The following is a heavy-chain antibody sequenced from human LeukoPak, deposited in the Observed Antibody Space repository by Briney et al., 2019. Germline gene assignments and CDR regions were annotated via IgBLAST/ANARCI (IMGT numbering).Heavy chain of an antibody. J-gene: IGHJ4*02. CDR2: IYSGGNT. CDR1: GFTVSSSY. CDR3: ARLIAATGRLYFDY. V-gene: IGHV3-53*01. Sequence: PGGSLRLSCAASGFTVSSSYMGWVRQAPGKGVVYVSVIYSGGNTYYAGSVKGRFTISRDNSKNTVYLQMNSLRAEDTAVYYCARLIAATGRLYFDYWGQGTLVTVSS. D-gene: IGHD6-13*01.